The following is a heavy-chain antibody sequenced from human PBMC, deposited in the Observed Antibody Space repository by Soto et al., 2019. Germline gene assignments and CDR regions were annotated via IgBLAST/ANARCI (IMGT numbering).Heavy chain of an antibody. CDR1: GGSISSGGYS. D-gene: IGHD2-2*01. J-gene: IGHJ5*02. CDR3: ARDRWLGYCSSTSCNAWFDP. CDR2: IYHSGST. Sequence: TLSLTCAASGGSISSGGYSWSWIRQPPGKGPEWIGYIYHSGSTYYNPSLKSRVTISVDRSKNQFSLKLSSVTAADTAVYYCARDRWLGYCSSTSCNAWFDPWGQGTLVTVSS. V-gene: IGHV4-30-2*01.